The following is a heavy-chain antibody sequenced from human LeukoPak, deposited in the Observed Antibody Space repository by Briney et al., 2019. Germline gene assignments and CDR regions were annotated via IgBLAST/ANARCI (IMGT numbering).Heavy chain of an antibody. CDR2: ISSSSSYI. Sequence: GGSLRLPCAASGFTFSSYSMNWVRQAPGKGLEWVSSISSSSSYIYYADSVKGRFTISRDNAKNSLYLQMNSLRAEDTAVYYCARDEVPVTTGLVGYWGQGTLVTVSS. V-gene: IGHV3-21*01. CDR3: ARDEVPVTTGLVGY. CDR1: GFTFSSYS. J-gene: IGHJ4*02. D-gene: IGHD4-17*01.